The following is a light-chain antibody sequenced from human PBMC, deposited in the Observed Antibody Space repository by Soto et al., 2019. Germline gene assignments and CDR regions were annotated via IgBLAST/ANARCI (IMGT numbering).Light chain of an antibody. V-gene: IGKV3-20*01. CDR2: GSS. J-gene: IGKJ2*01. Sequence: EVVLTQSPGTLSLSPVERVTLSCRASQSIINNYLAWYQQRPGQATRLLIYGSSDRATGIPDRFSGSESGTHFTLTISRLEPEECAVYYCHQYGRSPPYTFGQGTKVEI. CDR1: QSIINNY. CDR3: HQYGRSPPYT.